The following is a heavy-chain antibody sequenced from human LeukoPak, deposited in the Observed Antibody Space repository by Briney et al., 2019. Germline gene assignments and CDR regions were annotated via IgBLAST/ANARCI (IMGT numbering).Heavy chain of an antibody. CDR2: ISAYNGNT. J-gene: IGHJ6*02. V-gene: IGHV1-18*01. Sequence: ASVKVSCKASGYTFTSYDINWVRQATGRGLEWMGWISAYNGNTNYAQKLQGRVTMTTDTSTSTAYMELRSLRSDDTAVYYCARGVLATMVRGVIEYYYYGMDVWGQGTTVTVSS. CDR3: ARGVLATMVRGVIEYYYYGMDV. D-gene: IGHD3-10*01. CDR1: GYTFTSYD.